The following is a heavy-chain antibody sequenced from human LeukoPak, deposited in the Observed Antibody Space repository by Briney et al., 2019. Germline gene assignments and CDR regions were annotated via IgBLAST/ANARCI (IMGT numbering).Heavy chain of an antibody. V-gene: IGHV4-59*01. Sequence: SETLSLTCTVSGGSISSYCWSWIRQPPGKGLEWIGYIYYSGSTNYNPSLKSRVTISVDTSKNQFSLKLSSVTAADTAVYYCARRDSSGSFDYWGQGTLVTVSS. CDR1: GGSISSYC. D-gene: IGHD3-22*01. CDR3: ARRDSSGSFDY. J-gene: IGHJ4*02. CDR2: IYYSGST.